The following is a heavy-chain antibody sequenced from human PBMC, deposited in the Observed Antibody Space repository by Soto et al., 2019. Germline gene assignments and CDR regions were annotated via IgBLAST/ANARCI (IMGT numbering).Heavy chain of an antibody. CDR3: GRAEGYYDSSGYYHSYFDY. V-gene: IGHV3-13*05. Sequence: GGSLRLSCAASGFTFSSYDMHWVRQATGKGLEWVSAIGTAGDPYYPGSVKGRFTISRENDKNSLYLQMNSLRAGDTAVYYCGRAEGYYDSSGYYHSYFDYWGQRTLVTVSS. CDR1: GFTFSSYD. CDR2: IGTAGDP. D-gene: IGHD3-22*01. J-gene: IGHJ4*02.